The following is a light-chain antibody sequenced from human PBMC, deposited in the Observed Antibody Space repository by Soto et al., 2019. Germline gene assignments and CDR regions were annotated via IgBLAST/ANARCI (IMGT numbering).Light chain of an antibody. CDR1: QSVSSN. J-gene: IGKJ1*01. V-gene: IGKV3-15*01. CDR3: QHYNRWPRA. Sequence: EMVMTQSPATLSVSPGERATLSCRASQSVSSNLAWYQQKPGQAPRLLIYGASTRATGVPARFSGSGSGTEITLTISSLQSEDFAVYHCQHYNRWPRAFGQGTKVESK. CDR2: GAS.